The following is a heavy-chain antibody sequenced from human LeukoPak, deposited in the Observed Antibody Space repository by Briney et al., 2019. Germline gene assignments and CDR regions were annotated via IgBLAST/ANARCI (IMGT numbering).Heavy chain of an antibody. CDR3: ARDIELSA. CDR1: GFTFRDSA. V-gene: IGHV3-23*01. Sequence: GSLRLSCAASGFTFRDSAMSWVRQAPGMGLEWVSLISFSGANTYYADSVKGRFTVSRDNSKDTLYLRMNSLRAEYTPIYYCARDIELSAWGLGTMVTVSS. CDR2: ISFSGANT. J-gene: IGHJ3*01. D-gene: IGHD1-26*01.